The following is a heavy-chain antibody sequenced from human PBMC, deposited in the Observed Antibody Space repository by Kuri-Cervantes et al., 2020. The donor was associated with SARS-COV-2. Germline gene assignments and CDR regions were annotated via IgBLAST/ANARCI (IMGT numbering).Heavy chain of an antibody. J-gene: IGHJ6*02. CDR3: ARDMGAEWLVRDYYGMDV. V-gene: IGHV3-66*03. CDR2: IYSCGST. CDR1: GFTVSSNY. Sequence: GESLKISCAASGFTVSSNYMSWVRQAPGKGLEWVSVIYSCGSTYYADSVKGRFTISRDNSKNTLYLQMNSLRAEDTAVYYCARDMGAEWLVRDYYGMDVWGQGTTVTVSS. D-gene: IGHD6-19*01.